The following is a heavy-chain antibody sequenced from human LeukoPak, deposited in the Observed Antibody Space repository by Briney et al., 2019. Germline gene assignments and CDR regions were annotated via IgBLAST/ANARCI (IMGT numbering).Heavy chain of an antibody. CDR2: FGTGADT. J-gene: IGHJ4*02. V-gene: IGHV3-23*01. Sequence: GGSLRLSYAASGFTFKNYAVSWVRQAPGKGLEWVSTFGTGADTYYAGSVEGRFIISRDNSKSAVYLQMNSLRADDTATYYCAKHVMTTPRTLDYWGQGTLVTVSS. CDR1: GFTFKNYA. CDR3: AKHVMTTPRTLDY. D-gene: IGHD1-1*01.